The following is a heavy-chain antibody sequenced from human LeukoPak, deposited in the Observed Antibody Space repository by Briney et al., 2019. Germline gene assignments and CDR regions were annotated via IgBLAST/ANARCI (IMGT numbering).Heavy chain of an antibody. Sequence: SVKVSCKASGYTFTSYGISWVRQAPGQGLEWMGRITPILNIANYAQKFQGRVTITADKSTSTAYMELTSLRSEDTAVYYCAREEYSYGYNCFDPWGQGTLVTVSS. CDR1: GYTFTSYG. CDR3: AREEYSYGYNCFDP. J-gene: IGHJ5*02. D-gene: IGHD5-18*01. V-gene: IGHV1-69*04. CDR2: ITPILNIA.